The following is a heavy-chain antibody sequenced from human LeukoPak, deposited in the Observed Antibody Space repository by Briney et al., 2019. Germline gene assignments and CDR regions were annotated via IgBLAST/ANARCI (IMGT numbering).Heavy chain of an antibody. J-gene: IGHJ3*02. CDR3: ARLLGEVVVAARGAFNI. D-gene: IGHD2-15*01. CDR1: GYSFTTNW. V-gene: IGHV5-51*01. Sequence: GESLTISCRGSGYSFTTNWIGWVRQMPGKGLEWMGIIYPGDSDTRYNPSFQGQVTISADKSISTAYLQWSSLKASDTAIYYCARLLGEVVVAARGAFNIWGQGTMVTVSS. CDR2: IYPGDSDT.